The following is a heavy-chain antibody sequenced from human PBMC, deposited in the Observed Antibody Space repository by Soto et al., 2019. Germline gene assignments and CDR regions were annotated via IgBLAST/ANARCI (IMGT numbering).Heavy chain of an antibody. D-gene: IGHD3-22*01. CDR2: ITPYNGKT. J-gene: IGHJ3*02. Sequence: GASVKVSCKASGYTFITYGVTWVRQAPGQGLEWMGWITPYNGKTHYAQKFQDRVTMTTDTAATTAYMELRSLTSDDSAVYYCARAYYYDSSGYGPDAFDIWGQGTMVTVSS. CDR1: GYTFITYG. V-gene: IGHV1-18*01. CDR3: ARAYYYDSSGYGPDAFDI.